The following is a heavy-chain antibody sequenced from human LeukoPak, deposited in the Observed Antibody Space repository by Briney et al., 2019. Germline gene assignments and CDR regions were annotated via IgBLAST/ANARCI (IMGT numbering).Heavy chain of an antibody. CDR1: GFTFSSYG. J-gene: IGHJ4*02. V-gene: IGHV3-30*02. CDR2: IRYDGSNK. Sequence: GGSLRLSCAASGFTFSSYGMHWVRQAPGKGLEWVAFIRYDGSNKYYADSVKGRFTISRDNSKNTLYLQMNSLRAEDTAVYYCARDRPYSSSSVSWGQGTLVTVSS. CDR3: ARDRPYSSSSVS. D-gene: IGHD6-6*01.